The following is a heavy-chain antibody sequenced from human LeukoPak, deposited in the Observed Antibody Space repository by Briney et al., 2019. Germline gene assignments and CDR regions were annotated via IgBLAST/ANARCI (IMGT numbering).Heavy chain of an antibody. Sequence: ASVKVSCKASGYTFTGYYMHWVRQAPGQGLEWMGWINPNSGGTNYAQKFQGRVTMTRDTSISTAYMELSRLRSDDTAVYYCARDLSGYGSGWYVTPENWFDPWGQGTLVTVSS. D-gene: IGHD6-19*01. CDR1: GYTFTGYY. V-gene: IGHV1-2*02. J-gene: IGHJ5*02. CDR3: ARDLSGYGSGWYVTPENWFDP. CDR2: INPNSGGT.